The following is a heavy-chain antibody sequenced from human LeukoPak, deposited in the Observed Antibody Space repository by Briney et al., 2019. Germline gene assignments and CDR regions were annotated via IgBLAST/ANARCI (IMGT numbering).Heavy chain of an antibody. D-gene: IGHD5-24*01. J-gene: IGHJ3*02. Sequence: SETLSLTCTVSGGSISSSSYYWGWIRQPPGKGLEWIGSIYYSGSTYYNPSLKSRVTISVDTSKNQFSLKLSSVTAADTAVYYCARRRDLYAFDIWGQGTMVTVSS. V-gene: IGHV4-39*01. CDR1: GGSISSSSYY. CDR2: IYYSGST. CDR3: ARRRDLYAFDI.